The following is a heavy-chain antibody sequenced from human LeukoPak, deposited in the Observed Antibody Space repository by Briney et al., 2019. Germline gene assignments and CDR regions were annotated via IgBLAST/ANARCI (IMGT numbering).Heavy chain of an antibody. CDR2: IRYDGSNK. J-gene: IGHJ4*02. D-gene: IGHD1-26*01. V-gene: IGHV3-30*02. CDR1: GFTFSTYD. CDR3: AKPSGSCFDY. Sequence: GGSLRLSCGASGFTFSTYDMHWVRQAPGKGLEWVAFIRYDGSNKYYADSFKGRFTISRDNSKNTVYLQMNSLRAEDTAVYYCAKPSGSCFDYWGQGALVTVSS.